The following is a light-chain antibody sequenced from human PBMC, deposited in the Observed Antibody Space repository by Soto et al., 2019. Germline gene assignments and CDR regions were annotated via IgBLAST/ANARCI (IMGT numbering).Light chain of an antibody. V-gene: IGKV3-20*01. CDR1: QSVNSN. CDR2: GAS. CDR3: QQYSYSPLT. J-gene: IGKJ4*01. Sequence: EIVMTQSPGTLSVSPGEGATLSCRASQSVNSNFAWYQHRPGQAPRLLIYGASSRATGIPDRFSGSGSGTDFTLTISRLEPEDFAVYYCQQYSYSPLTFGGGNKVDIK.